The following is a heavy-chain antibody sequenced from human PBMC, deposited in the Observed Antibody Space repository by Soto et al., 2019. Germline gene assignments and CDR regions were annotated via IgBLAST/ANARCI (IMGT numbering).Heavy chain of an antibody. J-gene: IGHJ4*02. Sequence: QVQLVESGGGVVQPGRSLRLSCAASGFTFSSYAMHWFRQAPGKGLEWVAVIYYDGSNKYYIDSVKGRFTISRDNSKNTLYLQMNSLRAEDTAVYYCARPYCTNGVCYYYFDYWGQGTLVTVSS. CDR3: ARPYCTNGVCYYYFDY. V-gene: IGHV3-33*01. D-gene: IGHD2-8*01. CDR2: IYYDGSNK. CDR1: GFTFSSYA.